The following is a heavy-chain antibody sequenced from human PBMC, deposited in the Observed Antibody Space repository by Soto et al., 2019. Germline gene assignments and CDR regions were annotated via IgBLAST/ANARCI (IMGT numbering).Heavy chain of an antibody. D-gene: IGHD2-21*01. CDR1: GFTFNTYD. J-gene: IGHJ5*02. CDR3: VRSGTARLLRHSWFDT. CDR2: ITTSSADI. Sequence: EVQLVESGGGLVKPGGSLRLSCAASGFTFNTYDMNWVRQAPGKGLEWVSSITTSSADIYYADSLKGRITISRDNAKNSPFLQMNSVRAEDTAVYYCVRSGTARLLRHSWFDTWGQGTLVTVSS. V-gene: IGHV3-21*01.